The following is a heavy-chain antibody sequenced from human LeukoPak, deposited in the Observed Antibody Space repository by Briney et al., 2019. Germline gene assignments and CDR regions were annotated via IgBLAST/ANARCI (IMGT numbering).Heavy chain of an antibody. Sequence: ASVKVSCKVSGYTLTELSMHWVRQAPGKGLEGMGGFDPEDGETIYAQKFQGRVTMTEDTSTDTAYMELSSLRSEDTAVYYCATATRYGYNWNYDPVYYFDYWGQGTLVTVSS. J-gene: IGHJ4*02. CDR1: GYTLTELS. CDR3: ATATRYGYNWNYDPVYYFDY. CDR2: FDPEDGET. V-gene: IGHV1-24*01. D-gene: IGHD1-7*01.